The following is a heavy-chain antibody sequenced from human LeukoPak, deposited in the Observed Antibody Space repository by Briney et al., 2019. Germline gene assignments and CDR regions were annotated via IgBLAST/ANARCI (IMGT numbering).Heavy chain of an antibody. Sequence: GRSLRLSCAASGFTFDDYAMNWVRQAPGKGLEWVSSISSSSSYIYYADSVKGRFTISRDNAKNSLYLQMNSLRAEDTAVYYCARTTPYILVLPAAMDYWGQGTLVTVSS. V-gene: IGHV3-21*01. CDR2: ISSSSSYI. J-gene: IGHJ4*02. D-gene: IGHD2-2*01. CDR1: GFTFDDYA. CDR3: ARTTPYILVLPAAMDY.